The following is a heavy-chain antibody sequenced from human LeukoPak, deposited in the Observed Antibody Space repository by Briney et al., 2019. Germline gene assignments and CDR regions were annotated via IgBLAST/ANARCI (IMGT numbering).Heavy chain of an antibody. J-gene: IGHJ4*02. Sequence: GGSLRLSCAASGFTFSSYAMSWVRQAPGKGLAWVSTISGGSGSTYCADSVKGRFTISRDNSKNTLYLQMNSLKDEDTAVYYCAKHRFESGGYHSTDWGQGTLVTVSS. V-gene: IGHV3-23*01. CDR3: AKHRFESGGYHSTD. CDR2: ISGGSGST. CDR1: GFTFSSYA. D-gene: IGHD3-22*01.